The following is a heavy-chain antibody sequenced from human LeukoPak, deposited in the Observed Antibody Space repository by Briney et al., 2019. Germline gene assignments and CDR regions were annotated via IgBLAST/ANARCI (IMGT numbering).Heavy chain of an antibody. CDR2: INPNSGGT. J-gene: IGHJ6*03. Sequence: ASVKVSCKASGYTFTGFHMHWVRQAPGQGLEWMGWINPNSGGTNYAQKFQGRVTMTRNTSISTAYMELSSLRSEDTAVYYCARGLWFGGYYYYMDVWGKGTTVTISS. CDR1: GYTFTGFH. CDR3: ARGLWFGGYYYYMDV. V-gene: IGHV1-2*02. D-gene: IGHD3-10*01.